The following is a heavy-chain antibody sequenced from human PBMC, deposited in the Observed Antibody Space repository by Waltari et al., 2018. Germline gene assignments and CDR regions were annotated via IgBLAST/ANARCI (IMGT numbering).Heavy chain of an antibody. V-gene: IGHV4-31*03. Sequence: QVQLQESGPGLVKPSQPLSLTCTVSGASISSGSYSWSWIRKHPGKGLEWIGYIYYSGSTYYHPSLKSRVTISRDTSKNQFSLKMTSVTAADTAIYYCVRQAPEYDILNGPPKVPIDYWGQGTLVTVSS. CDR3: VRQAPEYDILNGPPKVPIDY. CDR2: IYYSGST. CDR1: GASISSGSYS. D-gene: IGHD3-9*01. J-gene: IGHJ4*02.